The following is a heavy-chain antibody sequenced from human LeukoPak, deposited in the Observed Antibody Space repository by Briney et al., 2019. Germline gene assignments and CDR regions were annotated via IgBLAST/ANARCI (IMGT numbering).Heavy chain of an antibody. CDR1: GGSIDNYY. CDR3: ARGGDYYSYMDV. V-gene: IGHV4-4*07. Sequence: SETLSLTCTVSGGSIDNYYWSWIRQPAGKGLEWIGRIYTRGSTNYNPSLKSRVTMSVDTSKNQFSLKLSSVTAADTAVYYFARGGDYYSYMDVWGKGTTVTVS. CDR2: IYTRGST. D-gene: IGHD3-16*01. J-gene: IGHJ6*03.